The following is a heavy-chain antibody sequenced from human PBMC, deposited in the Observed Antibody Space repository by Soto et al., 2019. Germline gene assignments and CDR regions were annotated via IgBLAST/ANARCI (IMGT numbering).Heavy chain of an antibody. D-gene: IGHD4-17*01. CDR3: ARDHTDLYYYYGRDV. CDR1: FSSISSYY. V-gene: IGHV4-4*07. Sequence: SETLPLTCTVSFSSISSYYWTWIRQPAGKGLEWIGRIYTSGSTNYNPSLKSRVTMSVDTSKNQFSLKLSSVTAADTAMYYCARDHTDLYYYYGRDVWGQGTTVTVS. CDR2: IYTSGST. J-gene: IGHJ6*02.